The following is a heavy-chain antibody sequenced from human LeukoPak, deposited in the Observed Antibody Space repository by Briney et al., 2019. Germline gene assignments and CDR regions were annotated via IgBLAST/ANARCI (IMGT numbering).Heavy chain of an antibody. V-gene: IGHV1-46*01. Sequence: ASVKVSRKASGYMFTRYNIHWVRQAPGQGLEWLGIFNPSGDSTSYAQKFQGRVTMTRYTSTSTVYMELSSLRSEDTAVYYCARTSSVLYGFDYWGQGTPVIVSS. J-gene: IGHJ4*02. CDR2: FNPSGDST. CDR1: GYMFTRYN. CDR3: ARTSSVLYGFDY. D-gene: IGHD5/OR15-5a*01.